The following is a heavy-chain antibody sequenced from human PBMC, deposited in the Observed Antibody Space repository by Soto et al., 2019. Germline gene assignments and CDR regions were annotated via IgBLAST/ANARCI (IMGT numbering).Heavy chain of an antibody. Sequence: QLQLVQSGAEVKNPGASVKVSCKASGFTLTGFGITWVRQAPGQGLEWMGWITASNGNTNYAQNLQGRVTMTTDTSTSTAYMELWHLRSDDTAVYYCARGYSYGSYWYFDLWGLGTLVTVSS. CDR3: ARGYSYGSYWYFDL. V-gene: IGHV1-18*04. CDR2: ITASNGNT. CDR1: GFTLTGFG. J-gene: IGHJ2*01. D-gene: IGHD5-18*01.